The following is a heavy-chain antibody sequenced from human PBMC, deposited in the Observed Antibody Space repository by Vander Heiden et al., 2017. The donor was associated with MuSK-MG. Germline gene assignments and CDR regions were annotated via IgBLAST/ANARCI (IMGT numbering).Heavy chain of an antibody. D-gene: IGHD3-9*01. CDR3: AKGLFDFGAK. Sequence: EVQLLQSGGALVKPGGSLRVSCAASGFTFRSSAMTWVRQAPGKGLVWVSAISSSGGITYYADSVKGRFTISRDNSNNTLYLQMSSLRVEDTAVYYCAKGLFDFGAKWGQGTLVTVSS. CDR1: GFTFRSSA. CDR2: ISSSGGIT. J-gene: IGHJ4*02. V-gene: IGHV3-23*01.